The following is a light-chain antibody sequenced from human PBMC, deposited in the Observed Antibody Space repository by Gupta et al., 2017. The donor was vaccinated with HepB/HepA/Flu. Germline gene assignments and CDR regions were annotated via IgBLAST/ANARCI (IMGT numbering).Light chain of an antibody. V-gene: IGLV2-14*03. CDR3: SSYTSSFTWV. CDR2: DVS. Sequence: QSALTPLASLSGSPGPSITLSCTRTISDVGAYNYVSWYQQHPGKAPKLMIYDVSHRPSGVSNRFSGSKSGNTASLTISGLQAEDEADYDCSSYTSSFTWVFGGGTKLTVL. CDR1: ISDVGAYNY. J-gene: IGLJ3*02.